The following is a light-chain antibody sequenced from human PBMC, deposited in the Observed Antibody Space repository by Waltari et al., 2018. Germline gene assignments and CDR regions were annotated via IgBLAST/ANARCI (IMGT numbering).Light chain of an antibody. CDR1: QRISSW. Sequence: DIQMTQSPSTLSASVGDRVTITCRASQRISSWLAWYQQKPGKAPKLLIYKASTLESGVPSRFSVSGSGTEFTLTISSLQPDDFATYYCQQYNDYPWTFGQGTKLEIK. CDR3: QQYNDYPWT. V-gene: IGKV1-5*03. CDR2: KAS. J-gene: IGKJ2*02.